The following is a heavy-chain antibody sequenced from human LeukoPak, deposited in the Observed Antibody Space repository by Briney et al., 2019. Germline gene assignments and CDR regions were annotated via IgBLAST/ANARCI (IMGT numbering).Heavy chain of an antibody. CDR3: ARGSKRSGYSGYDPTYYYYYMDV. J-gene: IGHJ6*03. V-gene: IGHV3-48*01. D-gene: IGHD5-12*01. Sequence: PGGSLRLSCAGSGFTLSNYSMNWVRQAPGKGLEWVSYISRSSSIIYYADSVKGRFTISRDNSKNTLYLQMNSLRAEDTAVYYCARGSKRSGYSGYDPTYYYYYMDVWGKGTTVTVSS. CDR1: GFTLSNYS. CDR2: ISRSSSII.